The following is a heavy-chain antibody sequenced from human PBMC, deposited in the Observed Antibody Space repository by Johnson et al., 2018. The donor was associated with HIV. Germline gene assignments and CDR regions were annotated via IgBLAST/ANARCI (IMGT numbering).Heavy chain of an antibody. CDR2: ISYDETND. J-gene: IGHJ3*02. D-gene: IGHD2-15*01. V-gene: IGHV3-30*18. CDR3: AKDPGRRDPHAFDI. Sequence: MQLVESGGGVVQPGRSLRLSCAASGFIFSSYGMHWVRQAPGKGLEWVAVISYDETNDYYADSVKGRFTISRDNSKNTLYLQMNSLRAEDTAVYYCAKDPGRRDPHAFDIWGQGTMVNVSS. CDR1: GFIFSSYG.